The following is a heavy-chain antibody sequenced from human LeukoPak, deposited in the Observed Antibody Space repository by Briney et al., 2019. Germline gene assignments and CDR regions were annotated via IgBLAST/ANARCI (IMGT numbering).Heavy chain of an antibody. CDR3: ARGPSKPAVAATYTWFDP. Sequence: GASVKVSCKASGYTFTSYDINWVRQATGQGLEWMGWMNPNSGNTGYAQKFQGRVTMTRNTSITTAYIVLSSLRSEDTAVYYCARGPSKPAVAATYTWFDPWGQGTLVTVSS. J-gene: IGHJ5*02. V-gene: IGHV1-8*01. CDR2: MNPNSGNT. CDR1: GYTFTSYD. D-gene: IGHD2-2*01.